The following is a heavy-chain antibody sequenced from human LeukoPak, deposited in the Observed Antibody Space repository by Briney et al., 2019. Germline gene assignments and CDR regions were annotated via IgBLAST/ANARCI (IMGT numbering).Heavy chain of an antibody. CDR1: GFTFSGYW. CDR2: INSDGSST. CDR3: ARADTAMVYDYFDY. Sequence: GGSLRLSCAASGFTFSGYWMHWVRQAPGKGLVWVSHINSDGSSTSYADSVKGRFTISRDNAKNTLYLQMNSLRAEDTAVYYCARADTAMVYDYFDYWGQGTLVTVSS. D-gene: IGHD5-18*01. J-gene: IGHJ4*02. V-gene: IGHV3-74*01.